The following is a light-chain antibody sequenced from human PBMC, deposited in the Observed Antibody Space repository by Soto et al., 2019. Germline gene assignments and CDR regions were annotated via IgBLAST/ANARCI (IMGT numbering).Light chain of an antibody. Sequence: DIQLTQSPSFLSASVGDRVTITCRAIQGISSYLAWYQQKPGKAPKLLIYAASTLQSGVPSRFSGSGSGTEFILTISSLQADDFATYYCQQYNTFSTFGQGTKVDIK. J-gene: IGKJ1*01. CDR2: AAS. V-gene: IGKV1-9*01. CDR1: QGISSY. CDR3: QQYNTFST.